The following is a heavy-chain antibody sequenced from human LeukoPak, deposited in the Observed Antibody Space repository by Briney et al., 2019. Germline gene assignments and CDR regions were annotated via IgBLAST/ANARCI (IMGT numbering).Heavy chain of an antibody. CDR2: IGTAGDP. J-gene: IGHJ6*04. CDR3: ARGKRENYYYYGMDV. CDR1: GFTFSSYD. Sequence: GGSLRPSCAASGFTFSSYDMHWVRQATGKGLEWVSAIGTAGDPYYPGSVKGRFTISRENAKNSLYLQMNSLRAGDTAVYYCARGKRENYYYYGMDVWGKGTTVTVSS. D-gene: IGHD1-26*01. V-gene: IGHV3-13*05.